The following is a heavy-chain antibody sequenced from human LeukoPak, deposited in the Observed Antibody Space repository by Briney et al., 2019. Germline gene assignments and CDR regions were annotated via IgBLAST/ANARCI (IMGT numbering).Heavy chain of an antibody. D-gene: IGHD5-12*01. CDR2: ISSSSSSI. CDR1: GFTFSSYG. V-gene: IGHV3-48*04. Sequence: GGSLRLSCAASGFTFSSYGMHWVRQAPGKGLEWVSYISSSSSSIYYADSVKGRFTISRDNAKNSLYLQMNSLRAEDTAVYYCARDRIPGDSGYDWGWFDPWGQGTLVTVSS. J-gene: IGHJ5*02. CDR3: ARDRIPGDSGYDWGWFDP.